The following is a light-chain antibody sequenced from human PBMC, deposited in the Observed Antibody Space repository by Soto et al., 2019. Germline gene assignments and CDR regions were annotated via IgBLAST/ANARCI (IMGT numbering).Light chain of an antibody. CDR3: QQYNIWSLYT. CDR2: GAA. V-gene: IGKV3-15*01. J-gene: IGKJ2*01. CDR1: QSIGSD. Sequence: EIVMTQSPATLSVSPGDRATLSCRASQSIGSDLAWYQLKPGQAPRLLIYGAATRATGIPAKFSGSGSLTEFSLTISSLQSEDSAVYYCQQYNIWSLYTFGQGTKLEIK.